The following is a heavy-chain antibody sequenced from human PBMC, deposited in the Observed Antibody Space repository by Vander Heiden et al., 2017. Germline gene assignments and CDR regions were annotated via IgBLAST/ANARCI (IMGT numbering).Heavy chain of an antibody. CDR2: INPNSGGT. Sequence: QVQLVQSGAEVKKPGASVKVSCKASGYTFTGYYMHRVRQAPGQGLEWMGWINPNSGGTNYAQKFQGRVTMTRDTSISTAYMELSRLRSDDTAVYYCARVSPDCSSTSCYLDYWGQGTLVTVSS. CDR1: GYTFTGYY. D-gene: IGHD2-2*01. J-gene: IGHJ4*02. CDR3: ARVSPDCSSTSCYLDY. V-gene: IGHV1-2*02.